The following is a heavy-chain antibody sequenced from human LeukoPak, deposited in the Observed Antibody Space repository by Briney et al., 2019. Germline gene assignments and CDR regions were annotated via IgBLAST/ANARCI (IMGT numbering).Heavy chain of an antibody. J-gene: IGHJ3*02. Sequence: GGSLRLSCEASGFTFRSYAMTWVRQAPGKGLEWVSAISGSGAKTYYADSVKGRFTISRDNSKNTLYLQMNSLRAEDTAVYYCAKDPNGDYIGTFDIWGQGTMVTVSS. D-gene: IGHD4-17*01. CDR3: AKDPNGDYIGTFDI. CDR1: GFTFRSYA. CDR2: ISGSGAKT. V-gene: IGHV3-23*01.